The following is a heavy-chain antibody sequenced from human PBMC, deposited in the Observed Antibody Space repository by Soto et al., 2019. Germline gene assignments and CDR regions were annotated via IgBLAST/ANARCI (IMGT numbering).Heavy chain of an antibody. J-gene: IGHJ4*02. CDR2: INKDGSTT. V-gene: IGHV3-74*01. Sequence: PGGSLRLSCAASGFSFSSYWMHWVRQVPGKGLVWVSRINKDGSTTNYADSVKGRFTISRDNTRNTLYLEMNSLRAEDTALYYCTRDIGGKGAYWGPGTLVTVSS. CDR1: GFSFSSYW. D-gene: IGHD3-10*01. CDR3: TRDIGGKGAY.